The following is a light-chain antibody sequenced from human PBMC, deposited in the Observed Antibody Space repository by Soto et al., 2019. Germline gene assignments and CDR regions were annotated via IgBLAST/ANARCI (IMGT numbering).Light chain of an antibody. Sequence: QSALTHPRSVSGSPGQSVTISCTGTSSDVGGYNYVSWYQHHPGKAPKLMIYDVDKRPSGVPGRFSGSKYGNTASLTISGLQAEDEADYYCCSYAGSYPFVFGTGTKVTVL. CDR3: CSYAGSYPFV. V-gene: IGLV2-11*01. CDR2: DVD. CDR1: SSDVGGYNY. J-gene: IGLJ1*01.